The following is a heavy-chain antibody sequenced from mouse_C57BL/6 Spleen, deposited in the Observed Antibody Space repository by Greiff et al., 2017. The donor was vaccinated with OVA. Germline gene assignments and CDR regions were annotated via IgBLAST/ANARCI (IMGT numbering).Heavy chain of an antibody. CDR1: GFTFSSYA. CDR2: ISSGGDYI. D-gene: IGHD2-4*01. V-gene: IGHV5-9-1*02. Sequence: EVQRVESGEGLVKPGGSLKLSCAASGFTFSSYAMSWVRQTPEKRLEWVAYISSGGDYIYYADTVKGRFTISRDNARNTLYLQMSSLKSEDTAMYYCTRSCGYDYDGYFDYWGQGTTLTVSS. CDR3: TRSCGYDYDGYFDY. J-gene: IGHJ2*01.